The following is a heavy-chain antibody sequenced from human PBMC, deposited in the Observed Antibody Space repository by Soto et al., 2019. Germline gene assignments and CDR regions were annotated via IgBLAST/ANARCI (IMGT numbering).Heavy chain of an antibody. J-gene: IGHJ3*02. D-gene: IGHD4-17*01. CDR2: INPSGGST. Sequence: QVQLVQSGAEVKKPGASVKVSCKASGYTFTSYYMHWVRQAPGQGLEWMGIINPSGGSTSYAQKFQVRVTMTRDTSTSTVYMELSSLRSEDTAVYYCETTTVTTAGDAFDIWGQGTMVTVSS. CDR3: ETTTVTTAGDAFDI. CDR1: GYTFTSYY. V-gene: IGHV1-46*01.